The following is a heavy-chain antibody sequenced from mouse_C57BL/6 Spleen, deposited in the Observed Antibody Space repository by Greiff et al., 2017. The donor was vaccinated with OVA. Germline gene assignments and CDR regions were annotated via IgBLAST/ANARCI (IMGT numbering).Heavy chain of an antibody. V-gene: IGHV1-72*01. Sequence: QQSCQASGYTFPSYWMHWVKQRPGRGLEWIGRIDPNSGGTKYNEKFKSKATLTVDKPSSTAYMQLSSLTSEDSAVYYCARDDYYGSHWYFDVWGTGTTVTVSS. D-gene: IGHD1-1*01. CDR1: GYTFPSYW. CDR2: IDPNSGGT. J-gene: IGHJ1*03. CDR3: ARDDYYGSHWYFDV.